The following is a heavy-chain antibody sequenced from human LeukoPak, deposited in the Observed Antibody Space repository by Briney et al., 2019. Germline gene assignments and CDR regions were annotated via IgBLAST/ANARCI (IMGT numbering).Heavy chain of an antibody. V-gene: IGHV3-23*01. CDR2: ISGSGGST. J-gene: IGHJ4*02. CDR3: AKATIFGVVYYFDY. D-gene: IGHD3-3*01. Sequence: GGSLRLSCAASGFTFSSYAMSWARQAPGKGLEWVSAISGSGGSTYYADSVKGRFTISRDNSKNTLYLQMNSLRAEDTAVYYCAKATIFGVVYYFDYWGQGTLVTVSS. CDR1: GFTFSSYA.